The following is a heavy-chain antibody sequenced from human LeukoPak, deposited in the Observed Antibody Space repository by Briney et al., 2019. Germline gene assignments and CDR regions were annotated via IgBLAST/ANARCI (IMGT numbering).Heavy chain of an antibody. CDR3: ARGYDFWSGWDV. D-gene: IGHD3-3*01. CDR1: GGTFSSYA. Sequence: SVKVSCKASGGTFSSYAISWVRQAPGQGLEWMGRIIPILGIANYAQKFQGRVTITADKSTSTAYMELSSLRSEDTAVYYCARGYDFWSGWDVWGKGTTVTVSS. V-gene: IGHV1-69*04. CDR2: IIPILGIA. J-gene: IGHJ6*04.